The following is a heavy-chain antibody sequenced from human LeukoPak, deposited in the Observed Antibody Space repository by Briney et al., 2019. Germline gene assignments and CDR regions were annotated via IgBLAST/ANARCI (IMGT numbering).Heavy chain of an antibody. J-gene: IGHJ4*02. V-gene: IGHV3-7*01. CDR2: IKHDGSEK. Sequence: PGGSLRLSCAASGLTFSSYWMSWVRQAPGKGLEWVANIKHDGSEKYYVDSVKGRFTISRDNAKNSLYLQMNSLRAEDTAVYYCPRVPQVWKATYYFDYWGQGTLVTFSS. D-gene: IGHD3-16*01. CDR3: PRVPQVWKATYYFDY. CDR1: GLTFSSYW.